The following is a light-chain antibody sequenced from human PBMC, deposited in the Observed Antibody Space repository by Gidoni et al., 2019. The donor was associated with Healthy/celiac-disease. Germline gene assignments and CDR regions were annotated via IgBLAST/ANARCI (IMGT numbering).Light chain of an antibody. CDR3: SSYTSSSTLEAV. Sequence: QSALTQPASVSGSPGQPITISCTGTSSDVGGYTYVSRYQQPPGKAPKLMIYEVSNRPSGVSNRFSGSKSGNTASLTISGLQAEDEADYYCSSYTSSSTLEAVFGGGTKLTVL. V-gene: IGLV2-14*01. J-gene: IGLJ2*01. CDR2: EVS. CDR1: SSDVGGYTY.